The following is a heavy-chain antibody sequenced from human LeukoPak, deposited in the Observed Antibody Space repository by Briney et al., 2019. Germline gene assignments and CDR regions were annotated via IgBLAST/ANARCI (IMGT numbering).Heavy chain of an antibody. V-gene: IGHV1-46*01. Sequence: ASVKVSCKASGYTFTSYYMHWVRQAPGQGLEWMGIINPSGGSTSYAQKFQGRVTMTRDTSTSTVYMELSSLRSEDTAVYYCARDIVVVPAARKGLDYWGQVTLVTVSS. D-gene: IGHD2-2*01. CDR2: INPSGGST. CDR1: GYTFTSYY. CDR3: ARDIVVVPAARKGLDY. J-gene: IGHJ4*02.